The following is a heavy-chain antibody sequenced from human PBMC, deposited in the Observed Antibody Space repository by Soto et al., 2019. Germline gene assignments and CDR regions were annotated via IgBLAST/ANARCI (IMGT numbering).Heavy chain of an antibody. D-gene: IGHD2-2*01. V-gene: IGHV3-23*01. J-gene: IGHJ3*02. Sequence: GSLRLSCGASGFTFSSYAMSWVRQAPGKGLEWVSAISGSGGSTYYADSVKGRFTISRDNSKNTLYLQMNSLRAEDTAVYYCAKAPIVVVPAAPYAFDIWGQGTMVTVSS. CDR2: ISGSGGST. CDR1: GFTFSSYA. CDR3: AKAPIVVVPAAPYAFDI.